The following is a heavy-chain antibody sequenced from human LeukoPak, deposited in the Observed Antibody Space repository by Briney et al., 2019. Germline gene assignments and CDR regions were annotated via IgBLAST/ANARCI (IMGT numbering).Heavy chain of an antibody. CDR1: GGSISNYY. CDR2: IYYSGST. CDR3: ARGLGTVTCDY. J-gene: IGHJ4*02. V-gene: IGHV4-59*08. D-gene: IGHD4-17*01. Sequence: PSETLSLTCTVSGGSISNYYWSWIRQPPGKGLEWIGYIYYSGSTYYNPSLKSRVTISVDTSKNQFSLKLSSATAADTAVYYCARGLGTVTCDYWGQGTLVTVSS.